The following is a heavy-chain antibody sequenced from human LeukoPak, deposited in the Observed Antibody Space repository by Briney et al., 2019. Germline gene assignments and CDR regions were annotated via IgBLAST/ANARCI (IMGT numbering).Heavy chain of an antibody. J-gene: IGHJ1*01. Sequence: GGSLRLSCGGSGFTFSDYYMNWIRQAPGKGLEWVSYISSSGTSIYQSGSVKGRFTISRDNAKNSLYLQMNSLRAEDTAVYYCATASAITSPGTFQHWGQGTLVTVSS. CDR3: ATASAITSPGTFQH. D-gene: IGHD1-1*01. V-gene: IGHV3-11*01. CDR1: GFTFSDYY. CDR2: ISSSGTSI.